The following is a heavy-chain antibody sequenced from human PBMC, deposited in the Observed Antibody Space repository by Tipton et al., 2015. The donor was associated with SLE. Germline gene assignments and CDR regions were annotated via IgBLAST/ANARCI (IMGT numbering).Heavy chain of an antibody. D-gene: IGHD1-26*01. V-gene: IGHV4-59*01. Sequence: LRLSCKVSGGSISRYYWSRIRQPPGKGLEWIGYIYDSGTTNFNPSLKSRVIISEDTSKNQFSLKLSSVTAADTAVYYCARDRLGGPFDSWGQGTLVTVSS. J-gene: IGHJ4*02. CDR1: GGSISRYY. CDR2: IYDSGTT. CDR3: ARDRLGGPFDS.